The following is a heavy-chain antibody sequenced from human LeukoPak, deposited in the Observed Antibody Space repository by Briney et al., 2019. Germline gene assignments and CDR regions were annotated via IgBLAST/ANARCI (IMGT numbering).Heavy chain of an antibody. V-gene: IGHV4-39*01. CDR1: GGSMSSRDFH. J-gene: IGHJ4*03. Sequence: PSETLSLTCTVSGGSMSSRDFHTGWIRQPPGKGLEWIGSIYYGETTYYNASLKSRGTISEDSSKNQFSLKLRSVTAADTAVYYCTRQRVYCSCRKCYQYFDFSGHGTLVTLSS. D-gene: IGHD2-2*01. CDR2: IYYGETT. CDR3: TRQRVYCSCRKCYQYFDF.